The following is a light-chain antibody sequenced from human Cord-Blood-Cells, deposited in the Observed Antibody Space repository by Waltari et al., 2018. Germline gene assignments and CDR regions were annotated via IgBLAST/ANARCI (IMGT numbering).Light chain of an antibody. CDR1: SSNIGAGYD. Sequence: QSVLTQPPSVSGAPGQRVTISCTGSSSNIGAGYDVPWYQQLPGTAPKLLIDGNSNRPSGVPDRFSGAKSGSSASLAITGLQAEDEADYCCQAYDSSLSGSVFGGGTKLTVL. V-gene: IGLV1-40*01. CDR3: QAYDSSLSGSV. CDR2: GNS. J-gene: IGLJ3*02.